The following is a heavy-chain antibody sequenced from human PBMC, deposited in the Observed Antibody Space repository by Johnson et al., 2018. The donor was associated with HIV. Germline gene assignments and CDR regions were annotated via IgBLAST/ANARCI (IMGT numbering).Heavy chain of an antibody. CDR3: ASLSSSGAFDI. J-gene: IGHJ3*02. CDR2: IRYDGSNK. Sequence: VQLVESGGGVVQPGGSLRLSCAASGFTFSSYGMHWVRQAPCKGLEWVAFIRYDGSNKYYADSVKGRFTISRDNSKNTLYLQMYSLRAEDTAVYYCASLSSSGAFDIWGQGTMVTVSS. V-gene: IGHV3-30*02. D-gene: IGHD6-6*01. CDR1: GFTFSSYG.